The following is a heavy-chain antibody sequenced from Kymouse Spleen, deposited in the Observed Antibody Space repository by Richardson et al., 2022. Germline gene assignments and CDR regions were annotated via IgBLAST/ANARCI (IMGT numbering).Heavy chain of an antibody. V-gene: IGHV3-21*03. Sequence: EVQLVESGGGLVKPGGSLRLSCAASGFTFSSYSMNWVRQAPGKGLEWVSSISSSSSYIYYADSVKGRFTISRDNAKNSLYLQMNSLRAEDTAVYYCARDLLLWFGELFQSDYYYYYGMDVWGQGTTVTVSS. J-gene: IGHJ6*02. D-gene: IGHD3-10*01. CDR2: ISSSSSYI. CDR1: GFTFSSYS. CDR3: ARDLLLWFGELFQSDYYYYYGMDV.